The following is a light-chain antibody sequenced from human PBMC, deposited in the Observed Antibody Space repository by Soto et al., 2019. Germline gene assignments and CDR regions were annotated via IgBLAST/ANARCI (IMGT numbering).Light chain of an antibody. CDR1: SSDVGAYDF. J-gene: IGLJ3*02. CDR2: EVS. Sequence: QSVLTQPASVSGSPGQSITISCTGTSSDVGAYDFVSWYQQHPGKAPKLLIYEVSNRPSGVSNRFFGSKSGNTASLTISGLQAEDEADYYCNSYTSSSTWVFGGGTKVTVL. V-gene: IGLV2-14*01. CDR3: NSYTSSSTWV.